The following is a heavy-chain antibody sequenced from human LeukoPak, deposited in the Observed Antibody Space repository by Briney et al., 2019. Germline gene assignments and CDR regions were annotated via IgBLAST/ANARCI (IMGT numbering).Heavy chain of an antibody. J-gene: IGHJ4*02. Sequence: HPGGSLRLSCAASGFTFSSYGMHWVRQAPGKGLEWVAFIRYDGSNKYYADSVKGRFTISRDNSKNTLYLQMSSLRAEDTAVYYCAKDQGYCSGGSCYSGYWGQGTLVTVSS. CDR1: GFTFSSYG. CDR3: AKDQGYCSGGSCYSGY. V-gene: IGHV3-30*02. D-gene: IGHD2-15*01. CDR2: IRYDGSNK.